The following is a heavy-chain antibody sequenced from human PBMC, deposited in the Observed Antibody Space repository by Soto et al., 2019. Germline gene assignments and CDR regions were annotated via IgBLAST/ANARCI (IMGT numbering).Heavy chain of an antibody. V-gene: IGHV4-39*01. CDR2: ISYTGST. CDR1: DDSINNDNYY. D-gene: IGHD2-15*01. Sequence: PSLPLSLTCTVSDDSINNDNYYRGCIRRPPGKGLEWIATISYTGSTYYNPSLQSRVTMSVDTSKNQFSLNLNSVTAADTAVYYCARHRYCSGATCYHLDNWFDPWGQGTLVTVSS. J-gene: IGHJ5*02. CDR3: ARHRYCSGATCYHLDNWFDP.